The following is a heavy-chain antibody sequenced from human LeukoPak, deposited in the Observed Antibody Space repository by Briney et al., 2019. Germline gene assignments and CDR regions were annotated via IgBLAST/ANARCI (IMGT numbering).Heavy chain of an antibody. J-gene: IGHJ5*02. CDR2: INSDGSST. D-gene: IGHD5-12*01. Sequence: GGSLRLSCAASGFTFSSYWMHWVRQAPGKGLVWVSRINSDGSSTSYADSVKGRFTISRDNAKNSLYLQMNSLRAEDTALYYCAKDMARHIVASYNWFDPWGQGTLVTVSS. CDR1: GFTFSSYW. CDR3: AKDMARHIVASYNWFDP. V-gene: IGHV3-74*01.